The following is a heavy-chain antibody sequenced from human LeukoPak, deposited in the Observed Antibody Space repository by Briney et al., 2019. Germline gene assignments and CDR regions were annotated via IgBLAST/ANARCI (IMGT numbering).Heavy chain of an antibody. J-gene: IGHJ4*02. CDR2: MNLDGSEK. CDR1: GFTFTSHW. V-gene: IGHV3-7*01. CDR3: ARDATYCPNGVWYTRFDY. Sequence: PGGSLRLSCAASGFTFTSHWMSWVRQAPGKGLERVARMNLDGSEKYYVDSVKGRFTISRNNAKTSPYTEMNSLRAEDPAVYYCARDATYCPNGVWYTRFDYWGQGTLVTVSS. D-gene: IGHD2-8*01.